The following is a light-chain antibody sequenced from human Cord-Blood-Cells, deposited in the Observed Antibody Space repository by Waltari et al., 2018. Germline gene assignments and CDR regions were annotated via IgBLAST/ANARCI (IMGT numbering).Light chain of an antibody. V-gene: IGLV3-25*03. CDR3: QSADSSGTYVV. CDR2: KDS. Sequence: SYELTQPPSVSVSPGQTARITCSGDALPKQYAYWYQQKPGQAPVLVIYKDSERHSWIPERFSGSSAGTTVTLTISGVQAEDEADYYCQSADSSGTYVVFGGGTKLTVL. CDR1: ALPKQY. J-gene: IGLJ2*01.